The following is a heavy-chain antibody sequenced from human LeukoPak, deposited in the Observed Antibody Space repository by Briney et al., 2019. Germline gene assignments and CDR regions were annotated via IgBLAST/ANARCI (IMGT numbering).Heavy chain of an antibody. J-gene: IGHJ4*02. V-gene: IGHV3-74*01. CDR1: GLSFGSYW. CDR3: ARDLGIAAPDY. CDR2: INSDGSST. Sequence: PGGSLRLSCAVSGLSFGSYWMHWVRQAPGKGLVWVSRINSDGSSTSYADSVKGRFTISRDNAKNTLYLQMNSLRAEDTAVYYCARDLGIAAPDYWGQGTLVTVSS. D-gene: IGHD6-13*01.